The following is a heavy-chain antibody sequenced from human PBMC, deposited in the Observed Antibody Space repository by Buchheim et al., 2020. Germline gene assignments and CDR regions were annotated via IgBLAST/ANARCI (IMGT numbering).Heavy chain of an antibody. D-gene: IGHD5-24*01. Sequence: EVQLLESGGGLVQPGGSLRLSCAASGFTFSNYAMSWVRQAPGKGLEWVSTISGSGGSTYYADSVKGRFTISRDNSNNTLYFPMNSLRAEDTAVYYCANNGDGYNYYFDYWGKGTL. CDR3: ANNGDGYNYYFDY. CDR2: ISGSGGST. CDR1: GFTFSNYA. J-gene: IGHJ4*02. V-gene: IGHV3-23*01.